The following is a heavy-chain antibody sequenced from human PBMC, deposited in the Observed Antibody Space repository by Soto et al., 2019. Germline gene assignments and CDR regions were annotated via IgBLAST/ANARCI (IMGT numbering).Heavy chain of an antibody. CDR2: ISAYNGNT. V-gene: IGHV1-18*01. CDR1: GYTFTSYG. D-gene: IGHD4-17*01. Sequence: QVQLVQSGAEVKKPGASVKVSCKASGYTFTSYGISWVRQAPGQGLEWMGWISAYNGNTNYAQKLQGRVTMTTDTSXSTAYKELRSLRSDGTAVYYCARGGRYYGGNSAFDYWGQGTLVTVSS. CDR3: ARGGRYYGGNSAFDY. J-gene: IGHJ4*02.